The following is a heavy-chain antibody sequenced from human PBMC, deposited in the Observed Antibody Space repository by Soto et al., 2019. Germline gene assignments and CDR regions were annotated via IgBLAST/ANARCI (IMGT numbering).Heavy chain of an antibody. Sequence: TFSSYAMNWVRQAPGKGLEXIGSIXXGXRXXXNXXXXGRVTLSVDRSKNRFSLNLSSVTATDPAVYYCALTPPIEVTGPDFWGQGTLVTVSS. CDR2: IXXGXRX. CDR3: ALTPPIEVTGPDF. CDR1: TFSSYA. D-gene: IGHD2-21*02. J-gene: IGHJ4*02. V-gene: IGHV4-39*02.